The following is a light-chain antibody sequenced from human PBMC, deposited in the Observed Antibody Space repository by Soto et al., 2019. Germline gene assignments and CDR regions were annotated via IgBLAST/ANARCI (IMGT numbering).Light chain of an antibody. CDR2: KAS. J-gene: IGKJ1*01. Sequence: DIQMTQSPSTLSASVGDRVTITCRASQSISGWLAWYQQKPGKAPNLLISKASTLESGVPSRFSGSGSGTEFTLTINSLQPDDFAIYFCQQYNSEPWTFGHGTKVEI. CDR3: QQYNSEPWT. V-gene: IGKV1-5*03. CDR1: QSISGW.